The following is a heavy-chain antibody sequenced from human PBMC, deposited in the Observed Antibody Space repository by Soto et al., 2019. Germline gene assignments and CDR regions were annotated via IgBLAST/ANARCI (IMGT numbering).Heavy chain of an antibody. CDR2: ISSSGVNT. V-gene: IGHV3-23*01. D-gene: IGHD3-10*01. Sequence: EVQLLESGGGLIQPGGSLRLSCAASGFTFSTYAMSWVRQAPGKGLMWLSLISSSGVNTYYADSVKGRFTISRDNSKNTLYLRMNSLRTDYSALYYCTRGVGYFDYWGQGTLVTVSS. CDR3: TRGVGYFDY. J-gene: IGHJ4*02. CDR1: GFTFSTYA.